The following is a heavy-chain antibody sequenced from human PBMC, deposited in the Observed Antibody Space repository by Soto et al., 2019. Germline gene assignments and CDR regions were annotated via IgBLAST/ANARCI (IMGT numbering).Heavy chain of an antibody. CDR3: ARDSPELLWFGELFVDYFDY. V-gene: IGHV1-18*01. J-gene: IGHJ4*02. CDR1: GYTFTSYG. Sequence: QVQLVQSGAEVKKPGASVKVSCKASGYTFTSYGISWVRQAPGQGLEWMGWISAYNGNTNYAQKLQGRVTMTTDTSTSTAYMKLRSLRSDDTAVYYCARDSPELLWFGELFVDYFDYWGQGTLVTVSS. CDR2: ISAYNGNT. D-gene: IGHD3-10*01.